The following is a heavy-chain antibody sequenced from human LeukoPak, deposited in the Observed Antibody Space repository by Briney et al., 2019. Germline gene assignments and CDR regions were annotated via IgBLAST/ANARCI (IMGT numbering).Heavy chain of an antibody. Sequence: SETLSLTCTVSGGSISSYYWSWIRQPPGKGLEWIGYIYTSGSTNYNPSLKSRVTISVDTPKNQFSLKLSSVTAADTAVYYCARAYSGPWGFFGYYMDVWGKGTTVTVSS. CDR1: GGSISSYY. V-gene: IGHV4-4*09. CDR2: IYTSGST. CDR3: ARAYSGPWGFFGYYMDV. D-gene: IGHD1-26*01. J-gene: IGHJ6*03.